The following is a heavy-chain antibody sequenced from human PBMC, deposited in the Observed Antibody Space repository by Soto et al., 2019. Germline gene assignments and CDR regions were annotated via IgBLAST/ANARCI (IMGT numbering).Heavy chain of an antibody. Sequence: GASVKVSCKASGGTFSSYAISWVRQAPGQGLEWMGWISAYNGNTNYAQKLQGRVTMTTDTSTSTAYMELRSLRSDDTAVYYCARAVKVDSSGYYPPGYWGQGTLVTVSS. CDR2: ISAYNGNT. V-gene: IGHV1-18*01. CDR3: ARAVKVDSSGYYPPGY. D-gene: IGHD3-22*01. J-gene: IGHJ4*02. CDR1: GGTFSSYA.